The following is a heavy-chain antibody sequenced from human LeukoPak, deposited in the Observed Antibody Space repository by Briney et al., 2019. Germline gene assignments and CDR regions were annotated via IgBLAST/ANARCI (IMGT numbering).Heavy chain of an antibody. CDR2: TGLSSSYI. J-gene: IGHJ5*02. CDR1: GFSLSIYD. CDR3: ARERSYCSGATCSLNL. V-gene: IGHV3-21*01. Sequence: GGSLRLSCAASGFSLSIYDMVWVRQAPGKGLEWIASTGLSSSYIGYADSVKGRFTISRDNGENSVYLQMNSLRAEDTAVYFCARERSYCSGATCSLNLWGQGTLVTVSS. D-gene: IGHD2-15*01.